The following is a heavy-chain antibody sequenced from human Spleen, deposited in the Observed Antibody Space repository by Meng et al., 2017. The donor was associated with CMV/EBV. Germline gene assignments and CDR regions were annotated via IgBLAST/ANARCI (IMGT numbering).Heavy chain of an antibody. CDR1: GYTFTSYG. Sequence: ASVKVSCKASGYTFTSYGISWVRQAPGQGLEWMGWIGAYNGNTNYAQKLQGRVTMTTDTSTSTAYMELRSLRSDDTAVYYCARGLMYSGSYTDAFDIWGQGAMVTVSS. J-gene: IGHJ3*02. D-gene: IGHD1-26*01. CDR2: IGAYNGNT. CDR3: ARGLMYSGSYTDAFDI. V-gene: IGHV1-18*01.